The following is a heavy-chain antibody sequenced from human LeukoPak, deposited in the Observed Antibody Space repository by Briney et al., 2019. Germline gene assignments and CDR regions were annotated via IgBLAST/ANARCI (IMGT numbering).Heavy chain of an antibody. CDR3: ARDLEGSSFTWIQSSTPHAFDY. CDR1: GYTFTSYY. D-gene: IGHD5-18*01. V-gene: IGHV1-46*01. CDR2: INPSGGSK. J-gene: IGHJ4*02. Sequence: ASVKVSCKASGYTFTSYYMHWVRQAAGQGLEWMGIINPSGGSKSYAQKFQGRVTMTRDTSTSTVYMELSSLRSEDTAVYYCARDLEGSSFTWIQSSTPHAFDYWGQGTLVTVSS.